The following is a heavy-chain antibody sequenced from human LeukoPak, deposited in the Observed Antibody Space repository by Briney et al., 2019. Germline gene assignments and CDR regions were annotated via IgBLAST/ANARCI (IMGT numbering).Heavy chain of an antibody. CDR2: IIPIFGTA. V-gene: IGHV1-69*05. J-gene: IGHJ4*02. Sequence: SVKVSCKASGGTFSSYAISWVRQAPGQGLEWMGGIIPIFGTANYAQKLQGRVTMTTDTSTSTAYMELRSLRSDDTAVYYCARGRSNLSGWYGPGYFDYWGQGTLVTVSS. CDR1: GGTFSSYA. D-gene: IGHD6-19*01. CDR3: ARGRSNLSGWYGPGYFDY.